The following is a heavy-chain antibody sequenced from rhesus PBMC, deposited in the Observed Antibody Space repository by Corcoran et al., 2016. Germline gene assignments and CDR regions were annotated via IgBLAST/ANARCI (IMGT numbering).Heavy chain of an antibody. CDR3: ASVLDY. V-gene: IGHV3S5*01. D-gene: IGHD2-2*01. CDR2: VSYSGSST. J-gene: IGHJ4*01. CDR1: GFSFSSFA. Sequence: EVQLVETGGGLVQPGGSLRLSCAAPGFSFSSFAMRWVRQASGKGLEWVSGVSYSGSSTYYADSVKGRFTISRDNSKNTLSLQMDSLRTEDTAVYYCASVLDYWGQGVLVTVSS.